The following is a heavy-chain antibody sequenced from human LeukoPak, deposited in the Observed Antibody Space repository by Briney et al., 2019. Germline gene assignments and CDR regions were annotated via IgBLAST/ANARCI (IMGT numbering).Heavy chain of an antibody. Sequence: GESLKISCKGSGYSFTNYWIGWVRQMPGKGLEWMGSIYPGDSDTRYSPSFQGQVTISADKSISTAYLQWSSLKASDTAMYYCARQEDYYDSSGYYYHWGQGTLVTVSS. V-gene: IGHV5-51*01. J-gene: IGHJ5*02. D-gene: IGHD3-22*01. CDR2: IYPGDSDT. CDR3: ARQEDYYDSSGYYYH. CDR1: GYSFTNYW.